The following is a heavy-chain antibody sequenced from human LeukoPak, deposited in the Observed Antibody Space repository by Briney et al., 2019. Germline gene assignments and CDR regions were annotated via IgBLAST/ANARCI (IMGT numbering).Heavy chain of an antibody. D-gene: IGHD3-22*01. V-gene: IGHV4-34*01. J-gene: IGHJ4*02. CDR1: GGSFSGYY. CDR3: ARVGGYYYDSSGYYYAGD. Sequence: SETLSLTCAVYGGSFSGYYWSWIRQPPGKGLEWIGEINHSGNTNYDPSLKSRVTISVDTSKNQFSLKLSSVTAADTAVYYCARVGGYYYDSSGYYYAGDWGQGTLVTVSS. CDR2: INHSGNT.